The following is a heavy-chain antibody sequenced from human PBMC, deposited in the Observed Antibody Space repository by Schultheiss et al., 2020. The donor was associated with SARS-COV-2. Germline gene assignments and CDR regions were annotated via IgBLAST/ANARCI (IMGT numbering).Heavy chain of an antibody. CDR1: GFTFSSYG. CDR3: AKDVRYYDSSGYYLWYFDL. D-gene: IGHD3-22*01. J-gene: IGHJ2*01. V-gene: IGHV3-30*18. CDR2: ISYDGSNK. Sequence: GESLKISCAASGFTFSSYGMHWVRQAPGKGLEWVAVISYDGSNKYYADSVKGRFTISRDNSKNTLYLQMNSLRAEDTAVYYCAKDVRYYDSSGYYLWYFDLWGRGTLVTVSS.